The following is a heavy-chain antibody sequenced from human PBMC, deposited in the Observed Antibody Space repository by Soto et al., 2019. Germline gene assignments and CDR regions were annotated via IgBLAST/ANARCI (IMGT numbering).Heavy chain of an antibody. CDR1: GFTFSDYW. J-gene: IGHJ4*02. V-gene: IGHV3-7*01. CDR2: IKYDGSAK. Sequence: EVQLVESGGGLVQPGGSLRLSCAASGFTFSDYWMSWFRQAPGKGLECVASIKYDGSAKYYVDSVKGRFTISRDNAKHSFYLQMNSLRVEDTAVYYCARRNLFDYWGQGTRVTVSS. CDR3: ARRNLFDY. D-gene: IGHD1-1*01.